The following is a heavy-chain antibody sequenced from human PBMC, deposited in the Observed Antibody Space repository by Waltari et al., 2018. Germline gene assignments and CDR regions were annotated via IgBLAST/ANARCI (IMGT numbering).Heavy chain of an antibody. V-gene: IGHV1-46*01. CDR2: VSPIGATT. J-gene: IGHJ4*02. Sequence: QVQLAQSGPEVKKPGASVTIFCKASGYAFSSYYMHWVRQAPGQGLEWLGIVSPIGATTTAQDFQGRVSMTCEMSTNTFYIEISGLDSQDTAVYYCARDRKKEFIAILMDHWGQGTPVTVSS. CDR1: GYAFSSYY. D-gene: IGHD2-8*01. CDR3: ARDRKKEFIAILMDH.